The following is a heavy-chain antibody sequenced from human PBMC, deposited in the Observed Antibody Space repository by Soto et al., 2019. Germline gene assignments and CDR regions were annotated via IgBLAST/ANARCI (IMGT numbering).Heavy chain of an antibody. D-gene: IGHD1-20*01. CDR1: GFTFSSYG. J-gene: IGHJ4*02. CDR3: AKDVYANAGY. Sequence: QVQLVESGGGVVQPGRSLRLSCAASGFTFSSYGMRWVRQAPGKGLEWVAVISYDGSNKYYADSVKGRFTISRDNSKNTLYLQMNSLRAEDTAVYYCAKDVYANAGYWGQGTLVTVSS. V-gene: IGHV3-30*18. CDR2: ISYDGSNK.